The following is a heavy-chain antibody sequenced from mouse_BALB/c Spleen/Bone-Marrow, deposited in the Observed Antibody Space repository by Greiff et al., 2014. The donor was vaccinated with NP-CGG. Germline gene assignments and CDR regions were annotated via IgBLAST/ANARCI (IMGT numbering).Heavy chain of an antibody. J-gene: IGHJ1*01. CDR2: INPSTGYT. CDR1: GHTFTSYW. V-gene: IGHV1-7*01. Sequence: VQLQQSGAELAKPGASVKMSCKASGHTFTSYWMHWVKQRPGQGLEWIGYINPSTGYTEYNQKVKDKATLTADKSVSTAYMQLSRLTSEEFAVYYCARDWYFDVWGAGTTFTVSP. CDR3: ARDWYFDV.